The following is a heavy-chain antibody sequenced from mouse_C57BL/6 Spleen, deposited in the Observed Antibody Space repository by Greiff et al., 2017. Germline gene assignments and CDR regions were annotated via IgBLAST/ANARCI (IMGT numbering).Heavy chain of an antibody. CDR1: GFTFSDFY. D-gene: IGHD2-1*01. Sequence: EVKLVESGGGLVQSGRSLRLSCATSGFTFSDFYMEWVRQAPGKGLEWIAASRNKANDYTTEYNAPVKGRFIVSRNTSQSVHYLQMNALRAEDTANYCCAGEAGKWYFDVWGTGTTVTVSA. V-gene: IGHV7-1*01. J-gene: IGHJ1*03. CDR2: SRNKANDYTT. CDR3: AGEAGKWYFDV.